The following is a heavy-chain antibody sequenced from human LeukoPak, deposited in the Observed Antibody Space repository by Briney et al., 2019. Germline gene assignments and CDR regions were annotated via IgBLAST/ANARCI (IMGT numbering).Heavy chain of an antibody. Sequence: GGSLRLSCAASGFTFDDYAMHWVRQAPGKGLEWVSLISGDGGSTYYADSVKGRFTISRDNSKNTLYLQMNSLRAEDTAVYYCAKEHYDYVWGSYRFGSFDYWGQGTLVTVSS. D-gene: IGHD3-16*02. CDR2: ISGDGGST. J-gene: IGHJ4*02. CDR3: AKEHYDYVWGSYRFGSFDY. CDR1: GFTFDDYA. V-gene: IGHV3-43*02.